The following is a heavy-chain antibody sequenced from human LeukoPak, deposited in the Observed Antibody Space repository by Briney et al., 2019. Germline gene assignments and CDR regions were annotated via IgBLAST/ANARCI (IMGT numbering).Heavy chain of an antibody. CDR1: GYSFTSYW. V-gene: IGHV5-51*01. J-gene: IGHJ3*02. CDR3: ARQRISGSYFGSAFDI. CDR2: IYPGDSDT. D-gene: IGHD1-26*01. Sequence: GESLKISCKGSGYSFTSYWVGWVRQMPGKGLEWMGIIYPGDSDTRYSPSFQGQVTITADKSTSTAYLQWSSLKASDTAMYYCARQRISGSYFGSAFDIWGQGTMVTVSS.